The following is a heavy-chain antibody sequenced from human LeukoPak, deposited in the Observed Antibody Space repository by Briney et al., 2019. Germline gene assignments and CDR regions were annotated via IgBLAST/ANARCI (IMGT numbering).Heavy chain of an antibody. Sequence: GGSLRLSCTASGFSFSSNWMTWVRQAPGKGLEWVGNINPDGSVKFYVDSVRGRFTISRDNSKSTLYLQMNSLRTEDTAAYYCAKASGSTIFGRLDHWGQGALVTVPS. J-gene: IGHJ4*02. V-gene: IGHV3-7*03. CDR3: AKASGSTIFGRLDH. D-gene: IGHD3-3*01. CDR1: GFSFSSNW. CDR2: INPDGSVK.